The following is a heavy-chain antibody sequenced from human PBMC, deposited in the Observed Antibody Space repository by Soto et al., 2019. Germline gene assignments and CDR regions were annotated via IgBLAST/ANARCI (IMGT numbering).Heavy chain of an antibody. CDR1: GFTFSSYA. J-gene: IGHJ4*02. CDR3: VKWARDIVATIGQDY. Sequence: PGGSLRLSCSASGFTFSSYAMHWVRQAPGKGLEYVSAISSNGGSTYYADSVKGRFTISRDNSKNTLYLQMSSLRAEDTAVYYCVKWARDIVATIGQDYWGQGTLVTVSS. CDR2: ISSNGGST. D-gene: IGHD5-12*01. V-gene: IGHV3-64D*06.